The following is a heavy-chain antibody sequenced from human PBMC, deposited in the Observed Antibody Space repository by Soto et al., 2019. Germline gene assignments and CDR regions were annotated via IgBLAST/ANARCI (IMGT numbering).Heavy chain of an antibody. CDR1: GGTFSSYA. D-gene: IGHD3-10*01. Sequence: GASVKVSCKASGGTFSSYAISWVRQAPGQGLEWMGGIIPIFGTANYAQKFQGRVTITADKSTSTAYMELSSLRSEDTAVYYCARRENDTTSYYWLHWGRGTLVTVSS. CDR2: IIPIFGTA. V-gene: IGHV1-69*06. J-gene: IGHJ4*02. CDR3: ARRENDTTSYYWLH.